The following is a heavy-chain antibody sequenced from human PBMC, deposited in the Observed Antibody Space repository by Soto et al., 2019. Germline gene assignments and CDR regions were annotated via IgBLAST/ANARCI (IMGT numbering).Heavy chain of an antibody. J-gene: IGHJ4*02. V-gene: IGHV4-39*01. CDR2: IYYSGST. D-gene: IGHD6-13*01. CDR3: ARRTVSSFTARDY. Sequence: SETLSLTCTVSGGSISSSSYYWGWIRQPPGKGLEWIGSIYYSGSTYYNPSLKSRVTISVDTSKNQFSLKLSSVTAADTAVYYFARRTVSSFTARDYWGQGTLVTVSS. CDR1: GGSISSSSYY.